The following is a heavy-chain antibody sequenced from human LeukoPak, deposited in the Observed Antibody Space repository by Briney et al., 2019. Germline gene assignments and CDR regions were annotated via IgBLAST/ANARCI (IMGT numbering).Heavy chain of an antibody. D-gene: IGHD1-1*01. J-gene: IGHJ3*02. CDR1: RFSFSTYW. CDR2: IDEDGSEK. V-gene: IGHV3-7*01. CDR3: ARDDYWNDGVSAFDI. Sequence: PGGCLRLLRADSRFSFSTYWMTWVRPAPGQGLEWVANIDEDGSEKYCVDSVKGRFTNSRDNDKNSLYLQMASLRAEDTAGYDCARDDYWNDGVSAFDIWGQGTMVTVSS.